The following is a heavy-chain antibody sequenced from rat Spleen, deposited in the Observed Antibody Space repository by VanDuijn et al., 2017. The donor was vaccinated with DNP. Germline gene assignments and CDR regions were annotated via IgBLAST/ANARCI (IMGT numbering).Heavy chain of an antibody. J-gene: IGHJ2*01. CDR2: ISYDGRST. CDR1: GFTFSDYN. D-gene: IGHD1-1*01. Sequence: EVKLVESGGGLVQPGRSLKLSCAASGFTFSDYNMAWVRQAPKQGLEWVATISYDGRSTYYRDSVKGRFTISRDNGKSILYLQMDSLRSEDTATYYCARQRWYYSGEGMDYWGQGVMITVSS. CDR3: ARQRWYYSGEGMDY. V-gene: IGHV5-7*01.